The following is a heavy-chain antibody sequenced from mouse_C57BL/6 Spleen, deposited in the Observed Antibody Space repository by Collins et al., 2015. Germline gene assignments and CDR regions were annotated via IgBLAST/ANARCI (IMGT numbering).Heavy chain of an antibody. Sequence: QVQLQQPGTELVKPGASVKLSCKASGYTFTSYWMHWVKQRPGQGLEWIGNINPSNGGTNYNEKFRSKATLTVDKSSSTAYMQLSSLTSEDSAVYYCARFPLYRRYFDYWGQGTTLTVSS. CDR3: ARFPLYRRYFDY. V-gene: IGHV1-53*01. CDR2: INPSNGGT. CDR1: GYTFTSYW. D-gene: IGHD2-1*01. J-gene: IGHJ2*01.